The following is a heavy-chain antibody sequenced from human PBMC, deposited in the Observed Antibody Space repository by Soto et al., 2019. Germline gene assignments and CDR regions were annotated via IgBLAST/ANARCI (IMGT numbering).Heavy chain of an antibody. V-gene: IGHV4-38-2*01. D-gene: IGHD3-10*01. CDR2: IYHSGST. CDR3: AKKGYYASGRINLFDS. J-gene: IGHJ4*02. Sequence: GSLRLSCAASGFTFSDHAMDWVRQAPGKGLEWIGSIYHSGSTYYNPSLKSRVTISKDTSKNQFSLRLTSVTAADTAMYYCAKKGYYASGRINLFDSWGQGTLVTVSS. CDR1: GFTFSDHA.